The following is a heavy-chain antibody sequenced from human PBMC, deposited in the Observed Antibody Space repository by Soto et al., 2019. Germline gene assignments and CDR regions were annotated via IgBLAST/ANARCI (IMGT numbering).Heavy chain of an antibody. J-gene: IGHJ3*02. V-gene: IGHV3-23*01. CDR3: AKFDGGWYYAFDI. CDR1: GFTFAGHA. Sequence: LRLSCGASGFTFAGHAMSWVRQAPGKGLEWVSAISGSGASAYYADSVKGRFTFSKDNSMNMLYLEMNSLRTEDTATYYCAKFDGGWYYAFDIWGQGTMVTVS. CDR2: ISGSGASA. D-gene: IGHD6-19*01.